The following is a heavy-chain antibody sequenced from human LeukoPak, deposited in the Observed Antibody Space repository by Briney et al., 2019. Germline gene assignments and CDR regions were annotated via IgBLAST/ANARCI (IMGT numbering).Heavy chain of an antibody. CDR3: ARWSSTQPVSYYYYMDV. CDR1: GFTFDDYG. J-gene: IGHJ6*03. CDR2: INWNGGST. V-gene: IGHV3-20*04. D-gene: IGHD3-10*01. Sequence: GGSLRLSCAASGFTFDDYGMSWVRQAPGKGLEWVSGINWNGGSTVYADSVKGRFTISRDNAKNSLYLQMNSLRAEDTALYYCARWSSTQPVSYYYYMDVWGKGTTVTVSS.